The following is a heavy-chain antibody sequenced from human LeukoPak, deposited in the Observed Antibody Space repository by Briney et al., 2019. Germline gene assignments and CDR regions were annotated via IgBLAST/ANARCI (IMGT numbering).Heavy chain of an antibody. Sequence: GESLTISCKVYGYSFTSYCIGWVRQMPGKGLEWMGIIYPGDSGPTYSPSFQGQVTISVDKSINTAYLQWSSLHASDTAMYYCGMSGDRVPLQDDVFDVWGQGTMVTVST. V-gene: IGHV5-51*01. D-gene: IGHD1-26*01. CDR2: IYPGDSGP. J-gene: IGHJ3*01. CDR3: GMSGDRVPLQDDVFDV. CDR1: GYSFTSYC.